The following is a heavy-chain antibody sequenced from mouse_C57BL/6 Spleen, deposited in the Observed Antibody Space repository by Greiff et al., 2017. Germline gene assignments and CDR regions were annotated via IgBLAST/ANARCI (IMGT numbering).Heavy chain of an antibody. CDR1: GFTFSSYA. CDR3: ARERGDYYGSSYEGFAY. J-gene: IGHJ3*01. CDR2: ISDGGSYT. D-gene: IGHD1-1*01. Sequence: EVQGVESGGGLVKPGGSLKLSCAASGFTFSSYAMSWVRQTPEKRLEWVATISDGGSYTYYPDNVKGRFTISRDNAKNNLYLQRSHLKSEDTAMYYCARERGDYYGSSYEGFAYWGQGTLVTVSA. V-gene: IGHV5-4*01.